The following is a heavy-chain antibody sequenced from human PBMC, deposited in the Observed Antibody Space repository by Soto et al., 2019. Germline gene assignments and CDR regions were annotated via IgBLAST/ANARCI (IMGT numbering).Heavy chain of an antibody. J-gene: IGHJ4*02. CDR2: IYFGGTS. Sequence: SETLSLTCTVSGCSISSSSYYWGWIRQPPGKGLEWIGYIYFGGTSKYSPSLKSRVSMSVDTSKNQFSLKLTSVTAADTAVYYCARLGGFFQALDSWGQGTRVTVLL. CDR3: ARLGGFFQALDS. D-gene: IGHD2-15*01. V-gene: IGHV4-61*05. CDR1: GCSISSSSYY.